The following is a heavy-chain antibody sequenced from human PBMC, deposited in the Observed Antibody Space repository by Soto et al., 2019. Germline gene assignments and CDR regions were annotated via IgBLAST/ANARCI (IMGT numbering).Heavy chain of an antibody. CDR3: ARAVGPYYYYGMDV. J-gene: IGHJ6*02. V-gene: IGHV1-2*04. Sequence: ASVKVSCKASGYTFTGYYMHWVRQAPGQGLEWMGWINPNSGGTNYAQKFQGWVTMTRDTSISTAYMELSRLRSDDTAVYYCARAVGPYYYYGMDVWGQGTTVTVSS. CDR2: INPNSGGT. D-gene: IGHD3-10*01. CDR1: GYTFTGYY.